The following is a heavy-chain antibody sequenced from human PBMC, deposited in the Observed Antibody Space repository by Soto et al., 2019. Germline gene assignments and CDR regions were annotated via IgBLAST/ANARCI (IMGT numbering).Heavy chain of an antibody. Sequence: SETLSLTCTVSGDSISGSSYHWGWIRQPPGKGLEWIGSIHHSGSTYYNPSLRSRATISVDPSKNQFSLNLRSVTAADTAVYYCRWYSDYYYYGMDVWGQGTTVTVSS. J-gene: IGHJ6*02. CDR1: GDSISGSSYH. CDR2: IHHSGST. V-gene: IGHV4-39*01. D-gene: IGHD2-15*01. CDR3: RWYSDYYYYGMDV.